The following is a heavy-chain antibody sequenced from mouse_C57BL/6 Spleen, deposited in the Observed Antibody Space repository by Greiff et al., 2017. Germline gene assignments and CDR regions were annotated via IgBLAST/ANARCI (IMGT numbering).Heavy chain of an antibody. J-gene: IGHJ1*03. CDR3: ARTLVVYWYFDV. CDR2: INPSNGGT. V-gene: IGHV1-53*01. CDR1: GYTFTSYW. Sequence: QVQLQQPGTELVKPGASVKLSCKASGYTFTSYWMHWVKQRPGQGLEWIGNINPSNGGTNYNEQFKSKATLTVDKSSSTSYMQLSSLTSDDSAVYYCARTLVVYWYFDVWGTGTTVTVSS. D-gene: IGHD1-1*01.